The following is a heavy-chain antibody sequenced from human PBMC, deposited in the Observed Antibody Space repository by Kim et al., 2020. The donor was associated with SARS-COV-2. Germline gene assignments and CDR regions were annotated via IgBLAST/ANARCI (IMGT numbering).Heavy chain of an antibody. V-gene: IGHV3-48*02. CDR2: ISSSSTI. CDR3: ARVGWDYYDSSGYYLDY. Sequence: GGSLRLSCAASGFTFSSYSMNWVRQAPGKGLEWVSYISSSSTIYYADSVKGRFTISRDNAKNSLYLQMNSLRDEDTAVYYCARVGWDYYDSSGYYLDYWG. CDR1: GFTFSSYS. J-gene: IGHJ4*01. D-gene: IGHD3-22*01.